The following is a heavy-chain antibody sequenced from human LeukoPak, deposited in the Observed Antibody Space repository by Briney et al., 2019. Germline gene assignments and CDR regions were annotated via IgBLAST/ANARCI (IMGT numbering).Heavy chain of an antibody. V-gene: IGHV3-74*01. D-gene: IGHD6-19*01. CDR3: ARGVVSSGWPTPRSYYYYGMDV. CDR2: INSDGSST. J-gene: IGHJ6*02. Sequence: PGGSLRLSCAASGFTFSSYWMHWVRQAPGKGLVWVSRINSDGSSTSYADSVKGRFTISRDNAKDTLYLQMNSRRAEDTAVYYCARGVVSSGWPTPRSYYYYGMDVWGQGTTVTVSS. CDR1: GFTFSSYW.